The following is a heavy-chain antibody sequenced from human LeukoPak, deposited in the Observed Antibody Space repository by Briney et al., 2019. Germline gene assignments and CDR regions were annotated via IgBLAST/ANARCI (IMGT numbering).Heavy chain of an antibody. CDR3: AKAPYGSGKGGHWFDP. Sequence: PGGSLRLSCAASGFTFSSYWMHWVRQAPGKGLVWVSRINSDGSSTSYADSVKGRLTISRDNAKNTLYLQMNSLRAEDTAVYYCAKAPYGSGKGGHWFDPWGQGTLVTVSS. V-gene: IGHV3-74*01. CDR2: INSDGSST. J-gene: IGHJ5*02. D-gene: IGHD3-10*01. CDR1: GFTFSSYW.